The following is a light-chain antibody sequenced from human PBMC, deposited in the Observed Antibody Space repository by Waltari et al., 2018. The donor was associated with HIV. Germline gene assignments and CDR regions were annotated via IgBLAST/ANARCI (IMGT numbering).Light chain of an antibody. Sequence: QSVLTQPPSASGTPGQRVTISCSGGSPNIGSNAASWYQQLPGPAPKLLSYSDNQRPAGGPDRFAGSNSGTSASLAISGLQSEDEADYHCAGWDDSVDGPVFGGGTILTVL. V-gene: IGLV1-44*01. CDR1: SPNIGSNA. J-gene: IGLJ3*02. CDR3: AGWDDSVDGPV. CDR2: SDN.